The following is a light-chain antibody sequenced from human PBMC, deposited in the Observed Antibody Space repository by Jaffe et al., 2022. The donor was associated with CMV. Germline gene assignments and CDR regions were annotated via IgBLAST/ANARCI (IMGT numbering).Light chain of an antibody. CDR3: SSYASSSTFNVV. Sequence: QSALTQPASVSGSPGQSITISCTATSGDVGVYNYVSWYQQHPGKAPKLIIYDVSNRPSGLSDRFSGSKSGNTASLTISGLQAEDEADYYCSSYASSSTFNVVFGGGTKLTVL. CDR2: DVS. CDR1: SGDVGVYNY. V-gene: IGLV2-14*03. J-gene: IGLJ2*01.